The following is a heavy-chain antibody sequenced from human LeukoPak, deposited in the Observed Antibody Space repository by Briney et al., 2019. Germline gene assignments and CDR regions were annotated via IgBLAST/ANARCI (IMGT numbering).Heavy chain of an antibody. CDR1: GGTFSSYA. V-gene: IGHV1-69*01. J-gene: IGHJ5*02. CDR3: ARDLTREGYCSSTSCQVPWFDP. CDR2: IIPIFGTA. D-gene: IGHD2-2*01. Sequence: SVKVSCKASGGTFSSYAISWVRQAPGQGLEWMGGIIPIFGTANYAQKFQGRVTITADESTSTAYMELSSLRSEDTAVYYCARDLTREGYCSSTSCQVPWFDPWGQGTLATVSS.